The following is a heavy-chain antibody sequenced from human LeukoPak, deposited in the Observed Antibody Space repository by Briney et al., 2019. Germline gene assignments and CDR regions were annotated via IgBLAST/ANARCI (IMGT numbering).Heavy chain of an antibody. J-gene: IGHJ4*02. CDR1: GFTFSSYS. CDR2: ISSSSSYI. D-gene: IGHD3-10*01. CDR3: ARNRITMVRGSYFNNYYFDY. Sequence: PGGSLRLSCAASGFTFSSYSMNWVRQAPGKGLEWVSSISSSSSYIYYADSVKGRSTISRDNAKNSLYLQMNSLRAEDTAVYYCARNRITMVRGSYFNNYYFDYWGQGTLVTVSS. V-gene: IGHV3-21*01.